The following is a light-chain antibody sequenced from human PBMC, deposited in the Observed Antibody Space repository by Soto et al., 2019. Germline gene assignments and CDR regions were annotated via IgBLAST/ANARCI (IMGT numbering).Light chain of an antibody. CDR1: QGISSY. V-gene: IGKV1-9*01. CDR3: LQHNSYPLT. Sequence: DIQLTQSPFFLSASVGDRVTITCRASQGISSYLAWYQQKPGKAPKLLIFAASSLQSGVPSRFSGSGSGTEFTLTISSLQPEDFATYYCLQHNSYPLTFGQGTKVEIK. J-gene: IGKJ1*01. CDR2: AAS.